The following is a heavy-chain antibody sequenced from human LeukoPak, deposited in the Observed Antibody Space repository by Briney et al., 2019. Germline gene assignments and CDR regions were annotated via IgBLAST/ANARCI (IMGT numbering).Heavy chain of an antibody. V-gene: IGHV4-31*03. CDR2: IYYSGST. D-gene: IGHD4-23*01. Sequence: SETLSLTCTVSGGSISSGSYYWSWIRQHPGKGLEWIGYIYYSGSTYYNPSLKSRVTISVDTSKNQFSLKLSSVTAADTAVYYCAHSTVVTPLAFDIWGQGTMVTVSS. J-gene: IGHJ3*02. CDR3: AHSTVVTPLAFDI. CDR1: GGSISSGSYY.